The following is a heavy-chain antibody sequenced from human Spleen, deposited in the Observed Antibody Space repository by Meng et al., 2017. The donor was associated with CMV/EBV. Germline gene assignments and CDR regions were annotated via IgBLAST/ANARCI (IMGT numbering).Heavy chain of an antibody. V-gene: IGHV3-73*01. CDR3: ISAYDFSPYAFDM. CDR1: GFTFGDYA. J-gene: IGHJ3*02. D-gene: IGHD3-3*01. Sequence: GESLKISCTASGFTFGDYAMSWVRQASRQGLEWVGRIRSKPNTYATAFAASVTGRFTISRDDSKNTAYLQMNSLKTDDTAVYYCISAYDFSPYAFDMWGPGTLVTVSS. CDR2: IRSKPNTYAT.